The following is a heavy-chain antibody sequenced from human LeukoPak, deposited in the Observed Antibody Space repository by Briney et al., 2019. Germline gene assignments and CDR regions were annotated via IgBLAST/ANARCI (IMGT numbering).Heavy chain of an antibody. Sequence: PGGSLRLSCAASGFTFSNAWMSWVRQAPGKGLEWVGRIKSKTDGGTTDYAAPVKGRFTISRDDSKNTLYLQMNSLKTEETAVYYCTTPRRYYYDSSGYFWGQGTLVTVSS. J-gene: IGHJ4*02. D-gene: IGHD3-22*01. V-gene: IGHV3-15*05. CDR1: GFTFSNAW. CDR2: IKSKTDGGTT. CDR3: TTPRRYYYDSSGYF.